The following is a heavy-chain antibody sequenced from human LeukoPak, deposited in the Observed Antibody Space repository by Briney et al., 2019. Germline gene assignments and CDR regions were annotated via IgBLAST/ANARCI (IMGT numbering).Heavy chain of an antibody. CDR1: GYTFTSYG. D-gene: IGHD6-13*01. CDR2: ISAYNGNT. CDR3: ARDSSGIAAAGALDDAFDI. V-gene: IGHV1-18*01. Sequence: ASVKVSCKASGYTFTSYGISWVRQAPGQGLEWMGWISAYNGNTNYAQKLQGRVTMTTDTSTSTAYMELRSLRSDDTAVYYCARDSSGIAAAGALDDAFDIWGQGTMVTVSP. J-gene: IGHJ3*02.